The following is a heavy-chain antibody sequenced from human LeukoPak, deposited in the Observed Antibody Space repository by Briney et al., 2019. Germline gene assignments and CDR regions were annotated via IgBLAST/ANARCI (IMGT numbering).Heavy chain of an antibody. J-gene: IGHJ4*01. CDR3: ARATFYGEPTPADY. CDR2: ISGSGGTT. CDR1: GFTFSSYA. Sequence: AGGSLRLSCAASGFTFSSYAMSWVRQAPGKGLEWVSAISGSGGTTYYADSVKGRFTISKDNAKNSLYLQMDNLRADDTAVYYCARATFYGEPTPADYWGQGTLVTVSS. D-gene: IGHD3-10*01. V-gene: IGHV3-23*01.